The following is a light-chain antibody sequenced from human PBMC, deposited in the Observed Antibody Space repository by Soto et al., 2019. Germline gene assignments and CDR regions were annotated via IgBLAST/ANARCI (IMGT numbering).Light chain of an antibody. CDR1: SSDVGGYNY. Sequence: QSALTQPPSASGSPGQSVTISCTGTSSDVGGYNYVSWYQHHPGKAPKLMIYEVSRRPSGVPDRFSGSKSGNTASLTVSGLQAEDEADYYCSSYAGSNNFRVFGGGTQLTVL. V-gene: IGLV2-8*01. CDR2: EVS. CDR3: SSYAGSNNFRV. J-gene: IGLJ3*02.